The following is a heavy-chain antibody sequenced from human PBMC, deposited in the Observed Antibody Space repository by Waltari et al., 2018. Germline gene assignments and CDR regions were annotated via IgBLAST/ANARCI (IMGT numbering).Heavy chain of an antibody. D-gene: IGHD5-12*01. CDR2: ITHDGSNK. Sequence: QFQLVESGGGVVQPGRSLRLSCAASGFLFGNCNMHWVRQTPGQGRQWVAAITHDGSNKEYADSVKSRFTVSRDNSNNTLYLQINSLRADDTGIYFCVKYSGFDYFFDYWGQGTLVTVSS. V-gene: IGHV3-30*18. CDR3: VKYSGFDYFFDY. CDR1: GFLFGNCN. J-gene: IGHJ4*02.